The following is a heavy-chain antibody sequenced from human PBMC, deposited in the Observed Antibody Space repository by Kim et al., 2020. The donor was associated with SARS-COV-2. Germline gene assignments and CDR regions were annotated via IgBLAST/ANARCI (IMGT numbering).Heavy chain of an antibody. Sequence: ASVKVSCKASGYTFTSYYMHWVRQAPGQGLEWMGIINPSGGSTSYAQKLQGRVTMTRDTSTSTVYMELSSLRSEDTAVYYCARDEALYYYDSSGYYRPLGYLGQGTLVAVSS. CDR3: ARDEALYYYDSSGYYRPLGY. V-gene: IGHV1-46*04. CDR2: INPSGGST. J-gene: IGHJ4*02. CDR1: GYTFTSYY. D-gene: IGHD3-22*01.